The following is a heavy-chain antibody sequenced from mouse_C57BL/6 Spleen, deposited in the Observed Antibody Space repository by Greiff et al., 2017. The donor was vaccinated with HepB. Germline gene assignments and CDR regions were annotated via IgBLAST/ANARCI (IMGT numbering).Heavy chain of an antibody. CDR1: GYTFTSYW. CDR2: IDPSDSYT. V-gene: IGHV1-69*01. D-gene: IGHD2-1*01. J-gene: IGHJ1*03. CDR3: ARRAPIYYGNYLWYFDV. Sequence: QVQLQQPGAELVMPGASVKLSCKASGYTFTSYWMHWVKQRPGQGLEWIGEIDPSDSYTNYNQKFKGKSTLTVDKSSSTAYMQLSSLTSEDSAVYYCARRAPIYYGNYLWYFDVGGTGTTVTVSS.